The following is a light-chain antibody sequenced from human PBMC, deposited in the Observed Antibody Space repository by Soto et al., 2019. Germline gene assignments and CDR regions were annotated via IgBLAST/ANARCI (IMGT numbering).Light chain of an antibody. Sequence: DIQMTQSPSTLSASVGDRVTITCRASQSISSWMAWYQQKPGKANKLMVYKATTLESGVPTRLSGSGSGTEFTLTISSLQPDDFATYFCQQYSTVYRTFGQGTKVEIK. CDR1: QSISSW. V-gene: IGKV1-5*03. J-gene: IGKJ1*01. CDR3: QQYSTVYRT. CDR2: KAT.